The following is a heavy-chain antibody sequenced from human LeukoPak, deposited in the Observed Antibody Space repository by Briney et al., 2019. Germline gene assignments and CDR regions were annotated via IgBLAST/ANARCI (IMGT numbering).Heavy chain of an antibody. D-gene: IGHD3-10*01. Sequence: GGSLRLSCAASGFTFSSYGMHWVRQAPGKGLEWVAVISYDGSNKYYADSVKGRFTISRDNSKNTLYLQMNSLRAEVTAVYYCAKSGNYYGSGRSGPPVGMDVWGQGTTVTVSS. J-gene: IGHJ6*02. CDR2: ISYDGSNK. CDR1: GFTFSSYG. CDR3: AKSGNYYGSGRSGPPVGMDV. V-gene: IGHV3-30*18.